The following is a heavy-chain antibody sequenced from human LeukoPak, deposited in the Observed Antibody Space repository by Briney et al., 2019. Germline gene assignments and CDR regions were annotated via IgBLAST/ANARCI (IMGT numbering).Heavy chain of an antibody. V-gene: IGHV3-23*01. CDR1: GFTFSSYA. J-gene: IGHJ4*02. CDR3: ASAAGWNGNLYYFDY. D-gene: IGHD1-1*01. Sequence: GGSLRLSCAASGFTFSSYAMSWVRQAPGKGLEWVSAISGSGGSTYYADSVKGRFTISRDNSKNTLYLQMNSLRAEDTAVYYCASAAGWNGNLYYFDYWGQGTLVTVSS. CDR2: ISGSGGST.